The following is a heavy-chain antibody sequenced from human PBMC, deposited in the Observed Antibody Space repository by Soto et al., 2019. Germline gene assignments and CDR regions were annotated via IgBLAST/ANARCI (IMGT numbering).Heavy chain of an antibody. CDR1: GGSFSGYY. V-gene: IGHV4-34*01. CDR3: ASAYDSSGYGWFDP. Sequence: SETLSLTCAVYGGSFSGYYWSWIRQPPGKGLEWIGEINHSGSTNYNPSLKSRVTISVDTSKNQFSLKLSSVTAADTAVYYCASAYDSSGYGWFDPWGQGTLVTVS. D-gene: IGHD3-22*01. CDR2: INHSGST. J-gene: IGHJ5*02.